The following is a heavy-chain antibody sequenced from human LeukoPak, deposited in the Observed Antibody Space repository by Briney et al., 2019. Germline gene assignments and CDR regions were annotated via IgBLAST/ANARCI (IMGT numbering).Heavy chain of an antibody. CDR1: GFTFSSYA. D-gene: IGHD3-22*01. CDR2: ISTSAGDT. J-gene: IGHJ4*02. V-gene: IGHV3-23*01. CDR3: ARGTTSYYYDSSGYYPDY. Sequence: GGSLRLSCAASGFTFSSYAMSWVRQAPGKGLEWVSAISTSAGDTYYTDSVKGRFTISRDNAKNSLYLQMNSLRAEDTAVYYCARGTTSYYYDSSGYYPDYWGQGTLVTVSS.